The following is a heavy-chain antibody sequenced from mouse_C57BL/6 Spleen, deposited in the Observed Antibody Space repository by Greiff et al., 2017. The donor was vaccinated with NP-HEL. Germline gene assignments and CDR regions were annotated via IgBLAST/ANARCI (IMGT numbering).Heavy chain of an antibody. V-gene: IGHV5-6*01. CDR1: GFTFSSYG. J-gene: IGHJ3*01. CDR3: ARQEGYQLTGTAWFAY. CDR2: ISSGGSYT. Sequence: EVQVVESGGDLVKPGGSLKLSCAASGFTFSSYGMSWVRQTPDKRLEWVATISSGGSYTYYPDSVKGRFTISRDNAKNTLYLQMSSLKSEDTAMYYCARQEGYQLTGTAWFAYWGQGTLVTVSA. D-gene: IGHD4-1*01.